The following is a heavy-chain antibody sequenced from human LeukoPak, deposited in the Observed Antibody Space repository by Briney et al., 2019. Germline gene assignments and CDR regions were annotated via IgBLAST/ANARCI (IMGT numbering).Heavy chain of an antibody. V-gene: IGHV1-2*06. CDR1: GYTFTGYH. CDR3: ARGDYGDLGTNAFDI. D-gene: IGHD4-17*01. CDR2: INPNSGDT. Sequence: ASVKVSCKASGYTFTGYHMHWVRQAPGQGLEWMGRINPNSGDTNYAQKFQGRDTMTRDTSTSTVYMELSSLRSEDTAVYYCARGDYGDLGTNAFDIWGRGTMVTVSS. J-gene: IGHJ3*02.